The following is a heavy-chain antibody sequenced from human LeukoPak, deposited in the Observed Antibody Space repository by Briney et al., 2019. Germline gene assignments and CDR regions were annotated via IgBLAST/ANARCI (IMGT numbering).Heavy chain of an antibody. D-gene: IGHD6-19*01. J-gene: IGHJ4*02. Sequence: GGSLRLSCAASGFTFSSYEMNWVRQAPGKGLEWVSYISSSGSTIYYADSVKGRFTISRDNAKNSLYLQMNSLRAEDTAVYYCARGASGNSNSWSTAPVDYWGQGALVTVSS. V-gene: IGHV3-48*03. CDR1: GFTFSSYE. CDR3: ARGASGNSNSWSTAPVDY. CDR2: ISSSGSTI.